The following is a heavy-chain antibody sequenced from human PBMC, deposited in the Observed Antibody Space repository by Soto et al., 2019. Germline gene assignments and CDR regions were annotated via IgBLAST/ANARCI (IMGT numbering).Heavy chain of an antibody. CDR3: ARVGYSSWVPLFAY. J-gene: IGHJ4*02. CDR2: INHSGST. V-gene: IGHV4-34*01. D-gene: IGHD6-13*01. Sequence: SETLSLTCAVYGGSFSGYYWSWIRQPPGKGLEWIGEINHSGSTNYNPSLKSRVTISVDTSKNQFSLKLSSVTAADTAVYYCARVGYSSWVPLFAYWGKGTLVTVSS. CDR1: GGSFSGYY.